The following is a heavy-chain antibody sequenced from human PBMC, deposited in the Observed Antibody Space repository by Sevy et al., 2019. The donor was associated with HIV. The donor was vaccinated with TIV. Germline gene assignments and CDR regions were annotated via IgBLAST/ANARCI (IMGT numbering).Heavy chain of an antibody. J-gene: IGHJ6*02. CDR1: GISISSHW. Sequence: GGSLRLSCVGSGISISSHWMNWVRQSPGKGLEWVANINLDGSEIYYVDSVKGRFTISRENAKNSGYLQMHSLRVEDSGVYYCARAMGVWGQGTTVTVSS. CDR2: INLDGSEI. CDR3: ARAMGV. V-gene: IGHV3-7*01.